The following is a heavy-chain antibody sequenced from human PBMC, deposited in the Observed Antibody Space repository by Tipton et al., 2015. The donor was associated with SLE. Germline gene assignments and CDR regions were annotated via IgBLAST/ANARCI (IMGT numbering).Heavy chain of an antibody. CDR3: AGAWQGYCSGGTCYVLDY. V-gene: IGHV4-39*07. D-gene: IGHD2-15*01. J-gene: IGHJ4*02. CDR2: IYYSGST. CDR1: GGSISRSNYY. Sequence: TLSLTCTVSGGSISRSNYYWGWTRQPPGKGLEWIGNIYYSGSTYYNPSLQSRVTISVDTSKNQFSLKLRSVTAADTAVYYCAGAWQGYCSGGTCYVLDYWGQGTLVTVSS.